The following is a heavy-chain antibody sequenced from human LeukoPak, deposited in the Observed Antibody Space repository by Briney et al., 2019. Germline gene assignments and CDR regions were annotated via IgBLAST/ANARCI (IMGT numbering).Heavy chain of an antibody. CDR1: GFTFSSYE. CDR2: ISSSGGTI. Sequence: GGSLRLSCAASGFTFSSYEMHWVRQAPGKGLEWVSYISSSGGTIYYADSVKGRFTISRDNAKNSLYLQMNSLRAEDTAVYYCARDYGGSSPFDYWGQGTLVTVSS. D-gene: IGHD4-23*01. J-gene: IGHJ4*02. V-gene: IGHV3-48*03. CDR3: ARDYGGSSPFDY.